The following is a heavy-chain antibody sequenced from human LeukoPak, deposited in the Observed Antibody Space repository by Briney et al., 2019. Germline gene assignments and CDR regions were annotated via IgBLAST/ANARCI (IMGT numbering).Heavy chain of an antibody. Sequence: GGSLRLSCAASGFTFSSYAMSWVRQAPGKGLEWVSAISGSGGSTYYADSVKGRFTISRDNAKNSLFLQMNSLRDEDTAVYYCEVGNFDYWGQGTLVTVSS. J-gene: IGHJ4*02. CDR3: EVGNFDY. D-gene: IGHD1-26*01. CDR1: GFTFSSYA. V-gene: IGHV3-23*01. CDR2: ISGSGGST.